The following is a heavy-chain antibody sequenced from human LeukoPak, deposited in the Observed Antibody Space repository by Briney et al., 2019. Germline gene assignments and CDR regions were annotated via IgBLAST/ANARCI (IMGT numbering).Heavy chain of an antibody. D-gene: IGHD2-21*02. CDR1: GGSISSGSYY. J-gene: IGHJ4*02. CDR2: IYTSGST. V-gene: IGHV4-61*02. CDR3: AGTYWGCDCYSTNFDY. Sequence: SETLSLTCTVSGGSISSGSYYWSWIRQPAGKGLEWIGRIYTSGSTNYNPSLKSRVTISVDTSKNQFSLKLSSVTAADTAVYYCAGTYWGCDCYSTNFDYWGQGTLVTVSS.